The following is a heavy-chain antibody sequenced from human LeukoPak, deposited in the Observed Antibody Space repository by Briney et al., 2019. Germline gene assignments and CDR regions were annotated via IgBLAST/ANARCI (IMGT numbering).Heavy chain of an antibody. CDR1: GFTFSTYE. V-gene: IGHV3-48*03. D-gene: IGHD2-15*01. J-gene: IGHJ4*02. Sequence: GGSLRLSCAAFGFTFSTYEMNWVRQAPGKGLEWVSYISSSSSTIYYADSVKGRFTISRDNAKNSLYLQMNSLRVEDTAVYYCARGQLADDQWGQGALVTVSS. CDR2: ISSSSSTI. CDR3: ARGQLADDQ.